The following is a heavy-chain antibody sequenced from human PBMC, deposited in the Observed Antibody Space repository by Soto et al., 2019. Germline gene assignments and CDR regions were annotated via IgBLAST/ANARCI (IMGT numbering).Heavy chain of an antibody. Sequence: SETLSLTCTVSGDSISSGGYYWSWIRQHPEKGLEWIGYIYHSGTTYYNPSLKSRVTISVDTSKNQFSLKLTSVTAADTAVYYCARLNGYCISTNCHGYYGMDVWGQGTTVTVSS. CDR2: IYHSGTT. J-gene: IGHJ6*02. D-gene: IGHD2-2*03. V-gene: IGHV4-31*03. CDR1: GDSISSGGYY. CDR3: ARLNGYCISTNCHGYYGMDV.